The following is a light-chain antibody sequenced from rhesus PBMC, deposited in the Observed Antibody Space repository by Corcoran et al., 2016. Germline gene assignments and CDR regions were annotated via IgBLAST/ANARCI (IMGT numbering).Light chain of an antibody. CDR3: QQYNNIPYS. Sequence: DIQMTQSPSSLSASVGDRVTITCRASQDINNYLSWYQQIPGKAPKPLLYFASSLETGVPSRFSGSRSGTDYALTITTLQPEDVATYYCQQYNNIPYSFGQGTKVEIK. V-gene: IGKV1-66*01. CDR1: QDINNY. CDR2: FAS. J-gene: IGKJ2*01.